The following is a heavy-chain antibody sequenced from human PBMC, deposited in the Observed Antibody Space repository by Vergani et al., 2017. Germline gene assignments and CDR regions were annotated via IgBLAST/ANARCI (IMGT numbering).Heavy chain of an antibody. CDR1: GGSISSYY. CDR3: AHHDYEKIDY. D-gene: IGHD4-17*01. V-gene: IGHV4-59*01. J-gene: IGHJ4*02. CDR2: IYYSGCT. Sequence: QVQLQESGPGLVKPSETLSLTCTVSGGSISSYYWSWIRQPPGKGLEWIGYIYYSGCTNYNPTLKSRVTISVDTSKNQFSLKLSAVTAANTAVYYCAHHDYEKIDYWGQGTLVTVSS.